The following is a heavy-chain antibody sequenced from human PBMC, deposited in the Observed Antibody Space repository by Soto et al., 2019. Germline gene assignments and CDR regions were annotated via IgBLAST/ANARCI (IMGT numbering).Heavy chain of an antibody. CDR2: ISGSGGST. CDR1: GFTFSSYA. CDR3: AKDHSAGYYYDSSGYYPPYFDY. V-gene: IGHV3-23*01. J-gene: IGHJ4*02. D-gene: IGHD3-22*01. Sequence: PGGSLRLSCAASGFTFSSYAMSWVRQAPGKGLEWVSAISGSGGSTYYADSVKGRFTISRDNSKNTLYLQMNSLRAEDTAVYYCAKDHSAGYYYDSSGYYPPYFDYWGQGTLVTVSS.